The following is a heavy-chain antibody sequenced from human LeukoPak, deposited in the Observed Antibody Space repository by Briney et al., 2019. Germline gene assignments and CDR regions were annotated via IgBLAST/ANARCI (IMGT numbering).Heavy chain of an antibody. CDR2: ISGSGGST. CDR3: AKDRSVRRSPRFDY. CDR1: GFTFSSYA. Sequence: GGSLRLSCAASGFTFSSYAMSWIRQAPGKGLEWVSAISGSGGSTYYADSVKGRFTISRDNSKNTLYLQMNSLRAEDTAVYYCAKDRSVRRSPRFDYWGQGTLVTVSS. J-gene: IGHJ4*02. V-gene: IGHV3-23*01. D-gene: IGHD6-6*01.